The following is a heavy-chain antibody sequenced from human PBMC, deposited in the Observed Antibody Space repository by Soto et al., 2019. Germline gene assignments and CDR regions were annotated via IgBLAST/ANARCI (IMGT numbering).Heavy chain of an antibody. Sequence: GGSLRLSCAASGFTFSSYGMHWVRQAPGKGLEWVAVIWYDGSNKYYADSVKGRFTISRDNSKNTLYLQMNSLRAEDTAVYSCARSTSDIVVVPAEWGQGTLVTVSS. CDR1: GFTFSSYG. CDR2: IWYDGSNK. D-gene: IGHD2-2*01. V-gene: IGHV3-33*08. CDR3: ARSTSDIVVVPAE. J-gene: IGHJ4*02.